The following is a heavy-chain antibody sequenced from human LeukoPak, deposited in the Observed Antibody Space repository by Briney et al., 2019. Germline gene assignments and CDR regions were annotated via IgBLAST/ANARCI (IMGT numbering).Heavy chain of an antibody. CDR3: ARDAPWYSSSWYAVDAFDI. CDR1: GGSFSGYY. CDR2: IYYSGST. V-gene: IGHV4-59*01. D-gene: IGHD6-13*01. Sequence: SETLSLTCAVYGGSFSGYYWSWIRQPPGKGLEWIGYIYYSGSTNYNPSLKSRVTISVDTSKNQFSLKLSSVPAADTAVYYCARDAPWYSSSWYAVDAFDIWGQGTIVTVSS. J-gene: IGHJ3*02.